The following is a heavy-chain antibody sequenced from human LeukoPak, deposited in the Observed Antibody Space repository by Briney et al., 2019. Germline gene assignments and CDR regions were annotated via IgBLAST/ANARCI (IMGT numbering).Heavy chain of an antibody. V-gene: IGHV4-59*01. Sequence: SETLSLTCTVSGGSISSYYWSWIRQPPGKGLEWIGYIFYTGSTNYNPSLKSRVTISVGTSKNQFSLKPNSVSAADTAVYYCARDGAVDILTGYGAFDIWGQGTMVTVSS. CDR2: IFYTGST. J-gene: IGHJ3*02. CDR3: ARDGAVDILTGYGAFDI. D-gene: IGHD3-9*01. CDR1: GGSISSYY.